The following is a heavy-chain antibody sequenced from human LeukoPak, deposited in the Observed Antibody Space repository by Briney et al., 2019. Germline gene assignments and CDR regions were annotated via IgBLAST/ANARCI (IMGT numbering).Heavy chain of an antibody. CDR3: TRHGGYGHYYYYYGMDV. D-gene: IGHD1-26*01. Sequence: GGSLRLSCAASGFTFSGSAMHWVRQASGKGLEWVGRIRSKANSYATAYAVSVKGRFTISRDDSKKTAYLQMNSLKTEDTAVYYCTRHGGYGHYYYYYGMDVWGQGTTVTVSS. CDR2: IRSKANSYAT. CDR1: GFTFSGSA. V-gene: IGHV3-73*01. J-gene: IGHJ6*02.